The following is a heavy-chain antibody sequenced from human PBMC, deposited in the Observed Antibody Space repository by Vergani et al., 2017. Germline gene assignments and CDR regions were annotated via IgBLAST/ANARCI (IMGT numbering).Heavy chain of an antibody. CDR3: ARSIGYCAGATCRAYYFDH. Sequence: VQLVQSGAEVRKPGASVTVSCTASGYIFKNYYIHWLRQAPGQAFEWMGILNPTTGHTTSAQKFMGRVDMTRDPSTDTSTRTVQLTLSSLRSEDTAVYYCARSIGYCAGATCRAYYFDHWGQGTRVTVSS. D-gene: IGHD2-21*01. J-gene: IGHJ5*02. CDR2: LNPTTGHT. CDR1: GYIFKNYY. V-gene: IGHV1-46*02.